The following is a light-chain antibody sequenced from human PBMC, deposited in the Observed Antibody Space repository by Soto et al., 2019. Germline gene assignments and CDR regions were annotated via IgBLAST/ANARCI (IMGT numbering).Light chain of an antibody. J-gene: IGKJ5*01. V-gene: IGKV1-5*03. CDR1: QSIGNW. CDR3: HSRA. CDR2: KAS. Sequence: IQMTQSPSTLSASVGDRVTITCRASQSIGNWLAWYQQKPGKAPNLLIYKASGLQSGVPSRFSGSGSETEFTLTISRLQPDDFATYFCHSRAFGQGTRLEIK.